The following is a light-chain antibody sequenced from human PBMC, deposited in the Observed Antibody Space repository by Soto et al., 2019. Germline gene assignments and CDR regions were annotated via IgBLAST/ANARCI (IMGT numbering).Light chain of an antibody. J-gene: IGLJ3*02. Sequence: QSALTQPASVSGSPGQSITISCTGTSSDVGGYNYVSWYQQHPGKAPKLMIYEVSNRPSGVSNRFSGSKSGNTASLTISGLQAEDEADYYCRSYTSSRTWVFGGGTKVTVL. V-gene: IGLV2-14*01. CDR2: EVS. CDR3: RSYTSSRTWV. CDR1: SSDVGGYNY.